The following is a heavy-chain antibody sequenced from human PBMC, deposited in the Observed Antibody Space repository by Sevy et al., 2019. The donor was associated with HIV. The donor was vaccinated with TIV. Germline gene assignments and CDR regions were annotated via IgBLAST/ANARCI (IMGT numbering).Heavy chain of an antibody. J-gene: IGHJ5*02. CDR1: GFTFSTYA. Sequence: GGSLRLSCKTSGFTFSTYAMHWVRQAPGKGLEWVASISRTPATTYYGDSVRDRFTISRDNAKNSLYLEMNSLRDEDTAVYYCAREAYYYDSREANWFDPWGQGTLVTVSS. D-gene: IGHD3-22*01. CDR3: AREAYYYDSREANWFDP. CDR2: ISRTPATT. V-gene: IGHV3-48*02.